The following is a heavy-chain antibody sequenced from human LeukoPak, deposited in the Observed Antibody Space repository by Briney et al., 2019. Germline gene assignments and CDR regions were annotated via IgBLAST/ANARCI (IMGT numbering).Heavy chain of an antibody. CDR3: ARPTRSPYYYYYGMDV. CDR1: GGSFSGCY. Sequence: SETLSLTCAVYGGSFSGCYWSWIRQPPGKGLEWIGEINHSGSTNYNPSLKSRVTISVDTSKNQFSLKLSSVTAADTAVYYCARPTRSPYYYYYGMDVWGQGTTVTVSS. V-gene: IGHV4-34*01. CDR2: INHSGST. J-gene: IGHJ6*02. D-gene: IGHD5-24*01.